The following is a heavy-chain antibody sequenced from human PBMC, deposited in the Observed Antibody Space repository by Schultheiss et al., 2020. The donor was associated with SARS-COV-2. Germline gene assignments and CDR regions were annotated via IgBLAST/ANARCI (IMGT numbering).Heavy chain of an antibody. D-gene: IGHD6-19*01. CDR3: AKEGYSSGWYWDY. CDR2: ISGSGGST. Sequence: GGSLRLSCAASGFTFSSYAMSWVRQAPGKGLEWVSAISGSGGSTYYADSVKGRFTISRDNAKNTLYLQMNSLRVEDTAVYYCAKEGYSSGWYWDYWGQGTLVTVSS. V-gene: IGHV3-23*01. J-gene: IGHJ4*02. CDR1: GFTFSSYA.